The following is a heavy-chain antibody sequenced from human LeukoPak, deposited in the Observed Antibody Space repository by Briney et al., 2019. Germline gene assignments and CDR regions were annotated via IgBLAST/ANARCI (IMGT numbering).Heavy chain of an antibody. V-gene: IGHV3-21*01. CDR2: ISSSSSYI. CDR3: AREKRDFWSGYYYGMDV. J-gene: IGHJ6*02. Sequence: GGSLRLSCAASGFTFSIYCMNWVRQAPGKGLEWVSSISSSSSYIYYADSVKGRFTISRDNAKNSLYLQMNSLRAEDTAVYYCAREKRDFWSGYYYGMDVWGQGTTVTVSS. D-gene: IGHD3-3*01. CDR1: GFTFSIYC.